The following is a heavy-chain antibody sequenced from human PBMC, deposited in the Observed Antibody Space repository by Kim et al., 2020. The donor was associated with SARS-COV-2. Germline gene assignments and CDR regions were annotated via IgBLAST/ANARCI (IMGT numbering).Heavy chain of an antibody. D-gene: IGHD3-22*01. V-gene: IGHV3-30*07. Sequence: VKGRFTISRDNSKNTLYLQMNSLRAEDTAVYYCAREDYYDSSGYDALVDYWGQGTLVTVSS. J-gene: IGHJ4*02. CDR3: AREDYYDSSGYDALVDY.